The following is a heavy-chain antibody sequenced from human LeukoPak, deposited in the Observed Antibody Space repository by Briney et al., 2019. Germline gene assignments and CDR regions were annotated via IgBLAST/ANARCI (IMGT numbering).Heavy chain of an antibody. Sequence: ASVKVSCKASGYTFTGYYMHWVRQAPGQGLEWMGWINPNSGGTNYAQKFQGRVTMTRDTSISTAYMELSRLRSDDTAVYYCARDRSHYYDSSGYYIDYWGQGTLVIVSS. D-gene: IGHD3-22*01. V-gene: IGHV1-2*02. CDR1: GYTFTGYY. J-gene: IGHJ4*02. CDR3: ARDRSHYYDSSGYYIDY. CDR2: INPNSGGT.